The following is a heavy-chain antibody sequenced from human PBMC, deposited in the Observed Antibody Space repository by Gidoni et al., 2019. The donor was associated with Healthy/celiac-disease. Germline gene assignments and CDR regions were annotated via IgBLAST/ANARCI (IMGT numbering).Heavy chain of an antibody. J-gene: IGHJ4*02. CDR1: GFTFSNAW. CDR2: IKSKTDGGTT. V-gene: IGHV3-15*01. Sequence: EVQLVESGGGLVKPGGSLRLSCAASGFTFSNAWMSWVRQAPGKGLEWVGRIKSKTDGGTTDYAAPVKGRFTISRDDSKNTLYLQMNSLKTEDTAVYYCTTHGSGSYYNPGFDYWGQGTLVTVSS. D-gene: IGHD3-10*01. CDR3: TTHGSGSYYNPGFDY.